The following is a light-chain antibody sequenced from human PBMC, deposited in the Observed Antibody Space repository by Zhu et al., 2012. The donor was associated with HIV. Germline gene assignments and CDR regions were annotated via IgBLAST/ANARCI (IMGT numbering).Light chain of an antibody. CDR3: QQRSNWPRT. J-gene: IGKJ1*01. V-gene: IGKV3-11*01. CDR1: QSVSSH. Sequence: EVVLTQFPATLSLSPGERATLSCRASQSVSSHLAWYQQKAGQAPRLLIYGASTRATGIPARFTASGSGTDFSLAIGSLDPEDFAVYYCQQRSNWPRTFGQGTKV. CDR2: GAS.